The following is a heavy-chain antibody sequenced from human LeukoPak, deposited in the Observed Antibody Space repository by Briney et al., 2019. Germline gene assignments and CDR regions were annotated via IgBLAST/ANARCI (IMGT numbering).Heavy chain of an antibody. Sequence: SETLSLTCTASGGSVSNGNYYWSWLRQPPGKALEWIGYIYYSGNTNYNPSLEGRVTISVDTSKNHFSVKLSSVTAADTAVYYCARSQNYYGSGDYWSQGTLVTVSS. CDR2: IYYSGNT. CDR3: ARSQNYYGSGDY. CDR1: GGSVSNGNYY. J-gene: IGHJ4*02. V-gene: IGHV4-61*03. D-gene: IGHD3-10*01.